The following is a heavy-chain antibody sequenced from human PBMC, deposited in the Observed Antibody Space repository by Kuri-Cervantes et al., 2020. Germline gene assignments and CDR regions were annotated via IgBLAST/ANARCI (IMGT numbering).Heavy chain of an antibody. D-gene: IGHD6-13*01. J-gene: IGHJ6*02. CDR3: ARGESGVYSSSWYYTRYYYYGMDV. Sequence: GGSLRLSCAASGFTFSTYTMHWVRQAPGKGLEWVSLISWDGGSTYYADSVKGRFTISRDNSKNSLYLQMNSLRTEDTAVYYCARGESGVYSSSWYYTRYYYYGMDVWGQGTTVTVSS. CDR1: GFTFSTYT. V-gene: IGHV3-43*01. CDR2: ISWDGGST.